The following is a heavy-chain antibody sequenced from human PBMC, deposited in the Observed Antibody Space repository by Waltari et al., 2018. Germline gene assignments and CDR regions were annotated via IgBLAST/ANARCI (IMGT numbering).Heavy chain of an antibody. V-gene: IGHV4-34*01. J-gene: IGHJ4*02. CDR3: ARHGRIRAVALIEY. CDR2: INDRGST. Sequence: QVQLQQWGAGLMKPSETLSLTCAVYGGSFSGYYWTWIRQPPGKGLAWIGEINDRGSTNYISALKTGVTISIDTSKNQFSLKLTAVTATDTARYYWARHGRIRAVALIEYWGQGTLATVSS. D-gene: IGHD6-6*01. CDR1: GGSFSGYY.